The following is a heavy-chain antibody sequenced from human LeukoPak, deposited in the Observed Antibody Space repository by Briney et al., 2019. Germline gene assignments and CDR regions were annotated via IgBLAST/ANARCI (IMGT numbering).Heavy chain of an antibody. CDR2: ISGSGGST. Sequence: GSLRLSCAASGFTFSSYGMSWVRQAPGKGLEWVSAISGSGGSTYYADSVKGRFTISRDNSKNTLYLQMNSLRAEDTAVYYCAKDRRANSWTYYYYYMDVWGKGTTVTISS. CDR3: AKDRRANSWTYYYYYMDV. CDR1: GFTFSSYG. V-gene: IGHV3-23*01. J-gene: IGHJ6*03. D-gene: IGHD6-13*01.